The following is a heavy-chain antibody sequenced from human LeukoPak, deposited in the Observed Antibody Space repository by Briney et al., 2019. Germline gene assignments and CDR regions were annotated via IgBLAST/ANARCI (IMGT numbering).Heavy chain of an antibody. J-gene: IGHJ4*02. D-gene: IGHD4-23*01. V-gene: IGHV4-59*01. CDR1: GFTFSTNA. CDR3: ASGNTVVT. CDR2: IYYSGST. Sequence: GSLRLSCLTSGFTFSTNAMSWIRQPPGKGLEWIGYIYYSGSTNYNPSLKSRVTISVDTSKNQFSLKLSSVTAADTAVYYCASGNTVVTWGQGTLVTVSS.